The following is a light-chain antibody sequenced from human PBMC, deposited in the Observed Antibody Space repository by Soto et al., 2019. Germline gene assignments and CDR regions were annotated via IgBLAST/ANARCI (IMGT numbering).Light chain of an antibody. J-gene: IGLJ1*01. CDR3: CSYAGSYTYV. Sequence: QSALTQPRSVSGSPGQSVTISCTGTSSDVGSYSFVSWYQQHPGKAPELMIYDVSKRPSGVPDRFCCSKSGNTASLTISGLQAGDEADYYCCSYAGSYTYVFGTGTKFTVL. CDR2: DVS. V-gene: IGLV2-11*01. CDR1: SSDVGSYSF.